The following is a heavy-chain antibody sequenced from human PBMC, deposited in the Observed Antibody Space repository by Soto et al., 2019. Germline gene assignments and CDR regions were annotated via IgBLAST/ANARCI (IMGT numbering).Heavy chain of an antibody. Sequence: QITLKESGPTLVKPTQTLTLTCTFSGFSLSTSGVGVGWIRQPPGKALEWLALLYWDDDKRYSPSLKSRLTITKDSSKNQVVLTMTNMDPVDTATYYCAHRQRTVYFDYWGQGTLVTVSS. V-gene: IGHV2-5*02. CDR1: GFSLSTSGVG. CDR2: LYWDDDK. D-gene: IGHD4-17*01. J-gene: IGHJ4*02. CDR3: AHRQRTVYFDY.